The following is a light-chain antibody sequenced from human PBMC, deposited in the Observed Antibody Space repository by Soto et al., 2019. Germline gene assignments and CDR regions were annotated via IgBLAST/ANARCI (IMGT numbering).Light chain of an antibody. CDR3: SSYAGNNNLV. V-gene: IGLV2-8*01. CDR1: SSDVGDYKF. CDR2: EVS. Sequence: QSALTQPPSASGSPGQSVTISCTGTSSDVGDYKFVSWYQQHPGKAPKLLIYEVSRRPSGVPDRFSGSKSGNTASLTVSGLQAEDEADYCCSSYAGNNNLVFGGGTKVTVL. J-gene: IGLJ2*01.